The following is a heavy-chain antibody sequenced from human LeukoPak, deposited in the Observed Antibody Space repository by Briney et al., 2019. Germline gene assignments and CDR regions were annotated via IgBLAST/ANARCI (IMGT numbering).Heavy chain of an antibody. CDR2: IYTSEST. Sequence: PSETLSLTCTVSGGSISSGSYYWSWIRQPAGKGLEWIGRIYTSESTNYNPSLKSRVTISVDTSKNQFSLKLSSVTAADTAVYYCARWTVDPPSKVVSYGMDVWGQGTTVTVSS. J-gene: IGHJ6*02. CDR1: GGSISSGSYY. D-gene: IGHD2-2*01. V-gene: IGHV4-61*02. CDR3: ARWTVDPPSKVVSYGMDV.